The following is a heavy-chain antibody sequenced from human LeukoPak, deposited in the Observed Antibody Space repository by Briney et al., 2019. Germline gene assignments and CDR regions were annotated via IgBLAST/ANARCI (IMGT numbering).Heavy chain of an antibody. CDR2: IIPILGIA. J-gene: IGHJ4*02. D-gene: IGHD2-2*01. Sequence: SSVTVSCMASGRTFISYAIRWVRSAPGQGLEWMGGIIPILGIANYAQKFQGRVTITADKSTSTAYMELSSLRSEDTAVYYCARDVLYCSSTSCYGNLLDYWGQGTLVTVSS. V-gene: IGHV1-69*10. CDR3: ARDVLYCSSTSCYGNLLDY. CDR1: GRTFISYA.